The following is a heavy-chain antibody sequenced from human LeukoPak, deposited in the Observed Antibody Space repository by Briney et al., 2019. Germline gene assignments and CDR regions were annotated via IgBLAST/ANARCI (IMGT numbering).Heavy chain of an antibody. CDR1: GFTFDDYA. V-gene: IGHV3-9*01. Sequence: PGGSLRLSCAASGFTFDDYAMHWLRQAPGKGLEWVSGICWNNGSIGYADSVKGRFTISRDNAKNSLYLQMNSLRAEDTALYYCAKDLSTFGVVTTPDYWGQGTLVTVSS. J-gene: IGHJ4*02. D-gene: IGHD3-3*01. CDR3: AKDLSTFGVVTTPDY. CDR2: ICWNNGSI.